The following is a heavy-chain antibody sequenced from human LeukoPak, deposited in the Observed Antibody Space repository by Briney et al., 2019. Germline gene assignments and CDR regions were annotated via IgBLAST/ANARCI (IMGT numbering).Heavy chain of an antibody. Sequence: SETLSLTCTVSGGSISSYYWSWIRQPPGKGLEWIGYIYYSGSTNYNPSLKSRVTISVDTSKNQFSLKLSSVTAADTAVYYCARIGVVPAAWAHYFDYWGQGTLVTVSS. CDR3: ARIGVVPAAWAHYFDY. CDR2: IYYSGST. V-gene: IGHV4-59*01. J-gene: IGHJ4*02. D-gene: IGHD2-2*01. CDR1: GGSISSYY.